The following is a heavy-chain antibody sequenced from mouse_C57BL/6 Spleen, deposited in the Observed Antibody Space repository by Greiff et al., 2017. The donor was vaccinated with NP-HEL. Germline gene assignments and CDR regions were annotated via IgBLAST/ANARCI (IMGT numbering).Heavy chain of an antibody. Sequence: EVQLQQSGAELVRPGASVKLSCTASGFNIKDDYMHWVKQRPEQGLEWIGWIDPENGDTEYASKFQGKATITADTSSNTAYLQLSSLTSEDTAVYYCTEGYDYDVAYWGQGTLVTVSA. CDR3: TEGYDYDVAY. J-gene: IGHJ3*01. CDR1: GFNIKDDY. V-gene: IGHV14-4*01. CDR2: IDPENGDT. D-gene: IGHD2-4*01.